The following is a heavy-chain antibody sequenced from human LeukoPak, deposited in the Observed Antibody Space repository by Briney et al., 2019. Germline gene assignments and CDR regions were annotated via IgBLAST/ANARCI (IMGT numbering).Heavy chain of an antibody. D-gene: IGHD4-23*01. J-gene: IGHJ6*02. CDR1: GXSISSYY. CDR3: ARYDYGGYYYYGMDV. V-gene: IGHV4-59*01. CDR2: IYYSGST. Sequence: SETLSLTCTVSGXSISSYYWSWIRQPPGKGLEWIEYIYYSGSTNYNPSLKSRVTISVDTSKNQFSLKLSSVTAADTAVYYCARYDYGGYYYYGMDVWGQGTTVTVSS.